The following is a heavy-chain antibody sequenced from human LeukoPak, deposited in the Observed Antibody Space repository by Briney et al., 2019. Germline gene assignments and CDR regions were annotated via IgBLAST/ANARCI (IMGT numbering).Heavy chain of an antibody. D-gene: IGHD3-10*01. CDR1: GFTVSSNY. CDR2: IYSGGST. V-gene: IGHV3-66*02. J-gene: IGHJ6*03. Sequence: GGSLRLSCAASGFTVSSNYMSWVPQAPGKGLEWVSVIYSGGSTYYADSVKGRFTISRDNSKNTLYLQMNSLRAEDTAVYYCARDRYYYGSGSPNYYMDVWGKGTTVTVSS. CDR3: ARDRYYYGSGSPNYYMDV.